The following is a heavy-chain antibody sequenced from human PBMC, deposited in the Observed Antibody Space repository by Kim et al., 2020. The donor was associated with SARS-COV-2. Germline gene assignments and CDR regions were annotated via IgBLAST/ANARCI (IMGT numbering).Heavy chain of an antibody. Sequence: GRFTISRDNAKNSLYLQMNSLRAEDTALYYCAKGPLEYSYSSSALDAFDIWGQGTMVTVSS. V-gene: IGHV3-9*01. CDR3: AKGPLEYSYSSSALDAFDI. D-gene: IGHD6-6*01. J-gene: IGHJ3*02.